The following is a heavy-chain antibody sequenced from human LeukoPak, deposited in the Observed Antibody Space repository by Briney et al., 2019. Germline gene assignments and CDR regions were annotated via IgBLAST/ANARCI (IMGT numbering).Heavy chain of an antibody. V-gene: IGHV4-4*07. CDR3: VGSGYYYAEYFQH. J-gene: IGHJ1*01. CDR2: IYTSGST. Sequence: SETLSLTCTVSGGSISSYYWSWIRQPAGTGLEWIGRIYTSGSTNYNPSLKSRVTISVDKSKNQFSLKLSSVTAADTAVYYCVGSGYYYAEYFQHWGQGTLVTVSS. CDR1: GGSISSYY. D-gene: IGHD3-22*01.